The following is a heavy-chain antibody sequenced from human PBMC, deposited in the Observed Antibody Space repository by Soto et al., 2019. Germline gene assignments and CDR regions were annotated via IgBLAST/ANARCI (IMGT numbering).Heavy chain of an antibody. CDR1: AFSLGTNGVG. D-gene: IGHD2-8*01. Sequence: SGPTLVNPTQTLTLTCTFSAFSLGTNGVGVGWIRQPPGKPLEWLAVIYWNEDKRYSRSLKSRLSITKDTSKNQVVLTMTTMDPVDTATYYCVHTVMVHTITGGHYFDYSGPGILVTVSS. CDR3: VHTVMVHTITGGHYFDY. J-gene: IGHJ4*02. V-gene: IGHV2-5*01. CDR2: IYWNEDK.